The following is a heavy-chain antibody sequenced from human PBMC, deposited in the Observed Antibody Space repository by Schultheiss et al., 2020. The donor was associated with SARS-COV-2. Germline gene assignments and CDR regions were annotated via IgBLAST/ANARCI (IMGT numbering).Heavy chain of an antibody. CDR2: IYYSGST. CDR1: GGSFSGYY. V-gene: IGHV4-59*01. J-gene: IGHJ5*02. CDR3: ARNSVAGPNWFDP. Sequence: SETLSLTCAVYGGSFSGYYWSWIRQPPGKGLEWIGYIYYSGSTNYNPSLKSRVTISVDTSKNQFSLKPSSVTAADTAVYYCARNSVAGPNWFDPWGQGTLVTVSS. D-gene: IGHD6-19*01.